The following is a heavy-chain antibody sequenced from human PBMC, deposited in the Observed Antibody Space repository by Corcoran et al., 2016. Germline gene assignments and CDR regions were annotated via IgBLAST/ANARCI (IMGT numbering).Heavy chain of an antibody. CDR3: SRAGEYCSGGSCPIDFDY. V-gene: IGHV3-21*01. J-gene: IGHJ4*02. CDR1: GFTFSSYS. D-gene: IGHD2-15*01. CDR2: ISSSSSYI. Sequence: EVQLVESGGGLVKPGGSLRLSCAASGFTFSSYSMNWVRQAPGKGLEWVSSISSSSSYIYYADSVKGRFTISRDNAKNSLYLQMNSLRAEDTAVYYCSRAGEYCSGGSCPIDFDYGGQGTLVTVSS.